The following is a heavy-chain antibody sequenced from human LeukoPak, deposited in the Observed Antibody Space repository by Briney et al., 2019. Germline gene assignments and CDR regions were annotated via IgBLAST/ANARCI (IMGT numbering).Heavy chain of an antibody. CDR3: ARGPSTIFGLVTESAEYFQH. CDR1: GYTFTSYG. V-gene: IGHV1-18*01. CDR2: ISAYNGNT. J-gene: IGHJ1*01. Sequence: ASVKVSCKASGYTFTSYGISWVRQAPGQGLEWMGWISAYNGNTNYAQKLQGRVTMTTDTSTSTAYMELRSLRSDDTAVYYCARGPSTIFGLVTESAEYFQHCGQGTLVTVSS. D-gene: IGHD3-3*01.